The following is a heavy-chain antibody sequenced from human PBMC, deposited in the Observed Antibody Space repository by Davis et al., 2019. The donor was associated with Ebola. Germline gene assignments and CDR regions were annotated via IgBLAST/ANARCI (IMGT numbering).Heavy chain of an antibody. CDR2: ISHNSDNT. D-gene: IGHD2-2*01. Sequence: GESLTISCAASGFTFSTTAMTWGRQAPGKGLEWVSTISHNSDNTYDANSVRGRFTISRDNSKNTLYLQMNSLRAEDTAVYYCATDCSHSTSCDWGQGTLVTVSS. J-gene: IGHJ4*02. CDR1: GFTFSTTA. V-gene: IGHV3-23*01. CDR3: ATDCSHSTSCD.